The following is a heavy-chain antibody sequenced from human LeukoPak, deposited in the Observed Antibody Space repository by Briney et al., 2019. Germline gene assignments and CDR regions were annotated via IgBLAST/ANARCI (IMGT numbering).Heavy chain of an antibody. CDR1: GGSISSYY. D-gene: IGHD1-26*01. CDR3: ARVNEVVGPPRYDY. V-gene: IGHV4-59*01. CDR2: IYYSGST. Sequence: SETLSLTCTVSGGSISSYYWSRIRQPPGKGLEWIGYIYYSGSTNYNPSLKSRVTISVDTSKNQFSLKLSSVTAADTAVYYCARVNEVVGPPRYDYWGQGTLVTVSS. J-gene: IGHJ4*02.